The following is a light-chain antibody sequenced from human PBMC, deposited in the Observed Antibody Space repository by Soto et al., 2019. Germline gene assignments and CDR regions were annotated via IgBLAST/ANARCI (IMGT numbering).Light chain of an antibody. CDR1: SSNIGSNI. CDR3: AAWDDSLNGPV. Sequence: QSVLTQPPSASGTPGQGVTISCSGSSSNIGSNIVNWYQQLPGTAPKVLIYSTNQRPSGVPDRFSGSKSGTSASLAISGLPSEDEADYYCAAWDDSLNGPVFGGGTKLTVL. V-gene: IGLV1-44*01. CDR2: STN. J-gene: IGLJ3*02.